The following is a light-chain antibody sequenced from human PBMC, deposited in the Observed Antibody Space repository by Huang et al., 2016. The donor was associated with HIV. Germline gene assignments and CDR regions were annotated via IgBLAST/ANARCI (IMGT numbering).Light chain of an antibody. CDR3: QQRISWPPSYT. CDR1: QSVSSY. Sequence: EIVLTQSPATLSLSPGDRATRSCRASQSVSSYFAWYQQKPGQAPRLLIYATSNRATGVPARFSGSGSGTDFTLTISSLEPEDFANYYCQQRISWPPSYTFGQGTKVEI. J-gene: IGKJ2*01. CDR2: ATS. V-gene: IGKV3-11*01.